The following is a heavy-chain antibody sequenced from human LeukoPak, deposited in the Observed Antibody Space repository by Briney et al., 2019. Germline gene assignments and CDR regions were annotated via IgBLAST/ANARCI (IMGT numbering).Heavy chain of an antibody. D-gene: IGHD6-13*01. CDR1: GFTFTSSA. J-gene: IGHJ4*02. V-gene: IGHV1-58*01. Sequence: SVKVSCKASGFTFTSSAVQWVRQARGQRLEWIGWIVVGSGNTNYAQKLQGRVTMTTDTSTSTAYMELRSLRSDDTAVYYCARGDIAAAGTGFDYWGQGTLVTVSS. CDR2: IVVGSGNT. CDR3: ARGDIAAAGTGFDY.